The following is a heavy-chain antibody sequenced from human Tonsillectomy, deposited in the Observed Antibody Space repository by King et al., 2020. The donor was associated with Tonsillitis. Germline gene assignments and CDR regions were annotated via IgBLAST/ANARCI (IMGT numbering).Heavy chain of an antibody. CDR2: IYYSGST. Sequence: VQLQESGPGLVKPSETLSLTCTVSGGSISSYYWSWIRQPPGKGLEWIGYIYYSGSTNYNPSLKSRVTIPVDTSKNQFSLKLSSVTAADTAVYYCARLPPGEDILTGYPAGVSAFDIWGQGTMVPVSS. V-gene: IGHV4-59*08. CDR1: GGSISSYY. D-gene: IGHD3-9*01. J-gene: IGHJ3*02. CDR3: ARLPPGEDILTGYPAGVSAFDI.